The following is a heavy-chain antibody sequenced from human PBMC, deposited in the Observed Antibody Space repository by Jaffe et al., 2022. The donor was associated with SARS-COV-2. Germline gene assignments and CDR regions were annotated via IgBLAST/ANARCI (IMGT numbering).Heavy chain of an antibody. V-gene: IGHV4-59*01. J-gene: IGHJ5*02. CDR1: GGSISSYY. Sequence: QVQLQESGPGLVKPSETLSLTCTVSGGSISSYYWSWIRQPPGKGLEWIGYIYYSGSTNYNPSLKSRVTISVDTSKNQFSLKLSSVTAADTAVYYCARWDSGWFDPWGQGTLVTVSS. CDR3: ARWDSGWFDP. CDR2: IYYSGST. D-gene: IGHD1-26*01.